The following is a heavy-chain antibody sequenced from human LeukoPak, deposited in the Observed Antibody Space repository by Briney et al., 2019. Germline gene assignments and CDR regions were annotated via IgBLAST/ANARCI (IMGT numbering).Heavy chain of an antibody. D-gene: IGHD3-10*01. Sequence: PGGSLRLSCAASGFTVSSNYMSWVRQAPGKGLEWVSVIYSGGSTCYADSVKGRFTISRDNSKNTLYLQMNSLRAEDTAVYYCARLYGSGSYYKEYYFDYWGQGTLVTVSS. CDR2: IYSGGST. CDR3: ARLYGSGSYYKEYYFDY. V-gene: IGHV3-53*01. J-gene: IGHJ4*02. CDR1: GFTVSSNY.